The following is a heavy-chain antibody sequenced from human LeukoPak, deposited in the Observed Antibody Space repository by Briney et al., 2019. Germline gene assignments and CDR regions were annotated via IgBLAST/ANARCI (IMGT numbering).Heavy chain of an antibody. CDR1: GFTFSIYA. CDR3: AKEPTGAYSSGWYGDY. V-gene: IGHV3-23*01. J-gene: IGHJ4*02. Sequence: GGSLRFSCAASGFTFSIYAMSWVRQAPGKGLEWVSGISGSGDTTYYADSVKGRFTISRDNSKNTLYLQMNNLRAEDTALYYCAKEPTGAYSSGWYGDYWGQGTLVTVSS. CDR2: ISGSGDTT. D-gene: IGHD6-19*01.